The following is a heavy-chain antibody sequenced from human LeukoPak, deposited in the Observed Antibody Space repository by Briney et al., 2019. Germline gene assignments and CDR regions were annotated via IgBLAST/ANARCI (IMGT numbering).Heavy chain of an antibody. J-gene: IGHJ4*02. D-gene: IGHD5-18*01. CDR2: ISSSGNTI. CDR1: GFIFSDYY. V-gene: IGHV3-11*01. Sequence: PGGSLRLSCAASGFIFSDYYMSWIRQAPGKGLEWVSYISSSGNTIYYADSVKGRFTISRDNAKNSLYLQMNSLRAEDTAVYYCARERGYTYGAAFDYWGQGTPVTVSS. CDR3: ARERGYTYGAAFDY.